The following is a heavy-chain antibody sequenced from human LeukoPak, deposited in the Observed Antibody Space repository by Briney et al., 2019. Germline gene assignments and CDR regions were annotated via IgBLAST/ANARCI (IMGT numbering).Heavy chain of an antibody. CDR2: ISAYNGNT. CDR3: ARLDNYDSSGFYFHYYYMDV. CDR1: GYTFTSYG. Sequence: ASVKVSCKASGYTFTSYGISWVRQAPGQGLEWMGWISAYNGNTNYAQKLQGRVTMTTDTYTTTAYLELRSLRSDDTATYYCARLDNYDSSGFYFHYYYMDVWGKGTTVTISS. V-gene: IGHV1-18*01. J-gene: IGHJ6*03. D-gene: IGHD3-22*01.